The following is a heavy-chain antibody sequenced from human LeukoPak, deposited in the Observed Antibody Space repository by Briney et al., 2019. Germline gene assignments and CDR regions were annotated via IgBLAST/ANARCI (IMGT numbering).Heavy chain of an antibody. V-gene: IGHV3-74*01. D-gene: IGHD2-8*02. Sequence: QSGGSLRLSCAASGFTISDYWMHWVRQAPGKGLVWVSRSNSDGSSISYVDSVKGRFTISRDIAKNTLYLQMNSLRDEDTGVYYCARDWSFDYWGQGTLVTVSS. CDR1: GFTISDYW. CDR2: SNSDGSSI. J-gene: IGHJ4*02. CDR3: ARDWSFDY.